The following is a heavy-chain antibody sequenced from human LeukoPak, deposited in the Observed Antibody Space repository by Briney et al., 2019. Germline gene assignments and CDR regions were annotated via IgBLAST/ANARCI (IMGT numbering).Heavy chain of an antibody. J-gene: IGHJ3*02. D-gene: IGHD2-2*01. V-gene: IGHV4-59*12. CDR3: AVGYCSSTSCLEDAFDI. CDR2: IYYSGST. CDR1: GGSISSYY. Sequence: PSETLSLTCTVSGGSISSYYWSWIRQPPGKGLEWIGYIYYSGSTNYNPSLKSRVTLSVDTSKNQFSLKLSSVTAADTAVYYCAVGYCSSTSCLEDAFDIWGQGTMVTVSS.